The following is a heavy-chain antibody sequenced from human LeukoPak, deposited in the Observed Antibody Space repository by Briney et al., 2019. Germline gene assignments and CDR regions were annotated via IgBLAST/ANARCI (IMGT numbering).Heavy chain of an antibody. D-gene: IGHD3-16*01. CDR3: ARQRFAAGGFDY. Sequence: GESLKISCKGSGYSFTTFWIGWVRQMPGKGLEWMGIIYPSDSDTRYSPSFGGQVTISADKSSSTAYLQWSSLKASDTAVYYCARQRFAAGGFDYWGQGTLVTVSS. J-gene: IGHJ4*02. V-gene: IGHV5-51*01. CDR2: IYPSDSDT. CDR1: GYSFTTFW.